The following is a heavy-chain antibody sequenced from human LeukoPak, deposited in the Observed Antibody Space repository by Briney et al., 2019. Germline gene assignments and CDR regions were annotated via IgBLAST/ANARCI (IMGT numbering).Heavy chain of an antibody. CDR3: ARVKGGIAAAGNYFDY. V-gene: IGHV3-30-3*01. CDR2: VSYDGGSK. J-gene: IGHJ4*02. CDR1: GFAFSSYA. D-gene: IGHD6-13*01. Sequence: PGGSLRLSCAASGFAFSSYAMHWVRQGPGKGLEWEALVSYDGGSKYYADSMKGRITISRDNSKNTLHLQMNSLRTEDTAVYYCARVKGGIAAAGNYFDYWGQGALVTVSS.